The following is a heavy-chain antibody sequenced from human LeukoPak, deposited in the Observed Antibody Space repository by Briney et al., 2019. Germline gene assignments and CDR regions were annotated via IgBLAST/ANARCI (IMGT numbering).Heavy chain of an antibody. CDR2: TSHDESYK. D-gene: IGHD3-22*01. J-gene: IGHJ6*02. CDR1: GFTFNTYP. Sequence: PGGSLRLSCSASGFTFNTYPMHWVRQSPGKGLEWVAVTSHDESYKFYAESVKGRFTISRDSSNNTLYLQMNTLRPEDTSVYYCARDRLFYFHSPDYRAGYFYAMDVWGQGTTVTVSS. CDR3: ARDRLFYFHSPDYRAGYFYAMDV. V-gene: IGHV3-30-3*01.